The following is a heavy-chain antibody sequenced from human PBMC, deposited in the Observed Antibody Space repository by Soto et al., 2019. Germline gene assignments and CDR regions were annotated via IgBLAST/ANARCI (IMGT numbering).Heavy chain of an antibody. J-gene: IGHJ3*02. CDR1: GFTFSSYS. Sequence: PGGSVRLSCAASGFTFSSYSMNWVRQAPGKGLEWVSYVSSSSTTIYYADSVKGRFTISRDNAKTSLYLQMNSLRDEDTAVYCCARPSERYGSVKHGFDIWGQGTMVTVSS. CDR3: ARPSERYGSVKHGFDI. D-gene: IGHD3-10*01. CDR2: VSSSSTTI. V-gene: IGHV3-48*02.